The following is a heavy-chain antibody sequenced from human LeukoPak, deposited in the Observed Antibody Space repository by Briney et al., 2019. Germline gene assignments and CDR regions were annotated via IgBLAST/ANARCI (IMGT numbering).Heavy chain of an antibody. V-gene: IGHV4-59*01. CDR1: GGSISSYY. J-gene: IGHJ4*02. CDR2: IYYSGST. Sequence: SETLSLTCTVSGGSISSYYWSWIRQPPGKGLEWIGYIYYSGSTNYNPSLKSRVTISVDTSKNQFSLILSSVTTADTAVYYCAREVVAAAGTVDYWGQGTLVTVSS. D-gene: IGHD6-13*01. CDR3: AREVVAAAGTVDY.